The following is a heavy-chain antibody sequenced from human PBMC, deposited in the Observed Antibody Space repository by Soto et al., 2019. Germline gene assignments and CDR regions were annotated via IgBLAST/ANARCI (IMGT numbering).Heavy chain of an antibody. CDR2: IYYSGST. CDR3: ASNYGDSAYYYYYGMDV. Sequence: PSETLSLTCTVSGGSISSGGYYWSWIRQHPGKGLEWIGYIYYSGSTYYNPSLKSRVTISVDTSKNQFSLKLSSVTAADTAVYYCASNYGDSAYYYYYGMDVWGQGTTVTVSS. D-gene: IGHD4-17*01. J-gene: IGHJ6*02. CDR1: GGSISSGGYY. V-gene: IGHV4-31*03.